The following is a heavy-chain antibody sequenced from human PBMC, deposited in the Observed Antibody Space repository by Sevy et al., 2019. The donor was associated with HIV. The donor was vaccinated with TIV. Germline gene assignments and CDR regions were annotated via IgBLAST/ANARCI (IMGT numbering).Heavy chain of an antibody. D-gene: IGHD2-2*01. V-gene: IGHV1-46*01. CDR1: GYTFTSYY. Sequence: ASVKVSCKASGYTFTSYYMHWVRQAPGQGLEWMGIMNPSGGSTSYAQKFQGRVTMTRDTSTSTVYMELSSLRSEDTAVYYCARDGGIVVVPAADTNTYFDYWGQGTLVTVSS. CDR2: MNPSGGST. CDR3: ARDGGIVVVPAADTNTYFDY. J-gene: IGHJ4*02.